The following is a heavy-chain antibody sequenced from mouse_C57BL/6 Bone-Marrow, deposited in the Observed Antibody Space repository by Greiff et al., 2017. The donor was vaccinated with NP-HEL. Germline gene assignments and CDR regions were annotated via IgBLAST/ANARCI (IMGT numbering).Heavy chain of an antibody. CDR2: ISYDGSN. J-gene: IGHJ2*01. D-gene: IGHD3-2*02. V-gene: IGHV3-6*01. Sequence: DVQLQESGPGLVKPSQSLSLTCSVTGYSITSGYYWNWIRQFPGNKLEWMGYISYDGSNNYNPSLKNRISITRDTSKNQFFLKLNSVTTEDTATYYCARQLRLLDYWGQGTTLTVSS. CDR1: GYSITSGYY. CDR3: ARQLRLLDY.